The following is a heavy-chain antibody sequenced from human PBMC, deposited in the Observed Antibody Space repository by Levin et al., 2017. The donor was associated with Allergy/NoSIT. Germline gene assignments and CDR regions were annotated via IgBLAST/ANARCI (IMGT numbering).Heavy chain of an antibody. CDR1: GGSFSGYY. D-gene: IGHD3-10*01. CDR2: INHSGST. Sequence: SETLSLTCAVYGGSFSGYYWSWIRQPPGKGLEWIGEINHSGSTNYNPSLKSRVTISVDTSKNQFSLKVSSVTAADTAVYYCARVVLGVRGVTFYYYYSVMDVWGQGTTVTVSS. V-gene: IGHV4-34*01. J-gene: IGHJ6*02. CDR3: ARVVLGVRGVTFYYYYSVMDV.